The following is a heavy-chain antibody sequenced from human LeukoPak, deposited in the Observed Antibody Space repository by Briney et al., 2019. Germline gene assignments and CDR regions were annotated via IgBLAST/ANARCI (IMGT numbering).Heavy chain of an antibody. V-gene: IGHV4-39*07. D-gene: IGHD5-24*01. CDR3: ARVSGWLQYYFDY. CDR2: IYYSGST. Sequence: PSETLSLTCTVSGGSISSSSYYWGWIRQPPGKGLEWIGSIYYSGSTYYNPSLKSRVTISVDTSKNQFSLKLSSVTAADTAVYYCARVSGWLQYYFDYWGQGTLVTVSS. CDR1: GGSISSSSYY. J-gene: IGHJ4*02.